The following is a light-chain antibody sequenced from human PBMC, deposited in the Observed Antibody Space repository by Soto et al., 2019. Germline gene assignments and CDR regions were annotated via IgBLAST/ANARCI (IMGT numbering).Light chain of an antibody. CDR3: QQRSIPLT. CDR2: DAS. Sequence: EIVLTQSPATLSLSPGERATLSCRASQSVSSYLAWYQQKPGQAPRLLIYDASSRATGIPARFSGSGSGTDFPLTISSLEPEDFAVYYCQQRSIPLTFGGGTKVEIK. J-gene: IGKJ4*02. CDR1: QSVSSY. V-gene: IGKV3-11*01.